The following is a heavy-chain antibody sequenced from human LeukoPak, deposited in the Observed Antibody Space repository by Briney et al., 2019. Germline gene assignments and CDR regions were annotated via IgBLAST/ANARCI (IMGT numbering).Heavy chain of an antibody. D-gene: IGHD3-10*02. Sequence: GGSLRLSCAASGFTFDDFAMHWVRQTPGKGLEWVSSISWNGGSIGYADSVKGRFTISRDNAKNSLYLQMNSLRAEDTAVYYCAELGITMIGGVWGKGTTVTISS. CDR1: GFTFDDFA. CDR3: AELGITMIGGV. V-gene: IGHV3-9*01. J-gene: IGHJ6*04. CDR2: ISWNGGSI.